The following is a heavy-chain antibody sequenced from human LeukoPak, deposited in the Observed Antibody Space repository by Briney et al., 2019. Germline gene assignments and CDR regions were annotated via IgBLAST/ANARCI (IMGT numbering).Heavy chain of an antibody. CDR3: VASGAQQLASYYYYGMDV. CDR1: GFSLSTSGVG. D-gene: IGHD6-13*01. CDR2: IYWDDDK. Sequence: KESGPTLVKPTQTLTLTCTFSGFSLSTSGVGVGWIRQPPGKALEWLALIYWDDDKRYSPSLKSRLTITKDTSKNQVVLTMTNMDPVDTATYYCVASGAQQLASYYYYGMDVWGQGTTVTVSS. V-gene: IGHV2-5*02. J-gene: IGHJ6*02.